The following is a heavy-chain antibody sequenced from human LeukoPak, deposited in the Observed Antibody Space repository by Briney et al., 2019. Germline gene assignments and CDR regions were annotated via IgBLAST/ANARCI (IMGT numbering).Heavy chain of an antibody. V-gene: IGHV3-33*01. D-gene: IGHD6-13*01. CDR1: GFTFSSYG. J-gene: IGHJ4*02. CDR2: IWYDGSNK. Sequence: PGGSLRLSCAASGFTFSSYGMHWVRQAPGKGLEWVAVIWYDGSNKYYADSVKGRFTISRDNAKNSLYLQMNSLRAEDTAVYYCAREFGSSFFDWGQGTLVTVSS. CDR3: AREFGSSFFD.